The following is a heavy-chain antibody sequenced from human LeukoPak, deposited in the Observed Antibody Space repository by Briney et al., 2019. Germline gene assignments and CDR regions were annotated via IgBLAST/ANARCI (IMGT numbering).Heavy chain of an antibody. CDR3: ARERTVTVDTHLNWFDP. CDR2: INAYNGNT. J-gene: IGHJ5*02. D-gene: IGHD4-11*01. V-gene: IGHV1-18*01. Sequence: GASVKVSCKASGYTFTSYGISWVRQAPGQGLEWMGWINAYNGNTNYAQKLQGRVTMTTDTSTTTAYMELRSQRSHDTAVYYCARERTVTVDTHLNWFDPWGQGTLVSVSS. CDR1: GYTFTSYG.